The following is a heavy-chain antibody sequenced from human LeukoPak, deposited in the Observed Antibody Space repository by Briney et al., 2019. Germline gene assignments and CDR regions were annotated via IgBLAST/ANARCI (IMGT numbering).Heavy chain of an antibody. CDR2: ISSSSSYI. CDR3: ARDRIPTTYFYGMDV. CDR1: GFTFSSYS. Sequence: PGGSLRLSCAASGFTFSSYSMNWVRQAPGKGLEWVSSISSSSSYIYYADSVKGRFTISRDNAKNSLYLQMNSLRAEDTAVYYCARDRIPTTYFYGMDVWGQGTTVTVSS. J-gene: IGHJ6*02. V-gene: IGHV3-21*04. D-gene: IGHD1-1*01.